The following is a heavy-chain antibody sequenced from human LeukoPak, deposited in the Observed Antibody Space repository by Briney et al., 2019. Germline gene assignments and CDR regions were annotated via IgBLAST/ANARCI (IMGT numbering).Heavy chain of an antibody. V-gene: IGHV3-74*01. CDR3: ARDRGGSAFDI. D-gene: IGHD3-10*01. Sequence: GGSLRLSCAPSGFTFRSYWMHWVRQAPGKGLVWVSRINSDGSSTYYADSVKGRFTISRDNAKKTLYLQMNSLRAEDTAVYYCARDRGGSAFDILGQGAMVTVSS. CDR2: INSDGSST. CDR1: GFTFRSYW. J-gene: IGHJ3*02.